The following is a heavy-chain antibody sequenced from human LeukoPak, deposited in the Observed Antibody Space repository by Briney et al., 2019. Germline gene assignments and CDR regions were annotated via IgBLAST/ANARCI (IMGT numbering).Heavy chain of an antibody. J-gene: IGHJ4*02. Sequence: GGSLRLSCAASGFTVSSNYLSWVRQAPGKGLEWVSVIYSGGSTYYADAVKGRFTISRDNSENTLYLQMNSLRAEDTAVYYCARMGSTVGPLWGQGTLVTVSS. CDR2: IYSGGST. V-gene: IGHV3-53*01. CDR3: ARMGSTVGPL. D-gene: IGHD4-23*01. CDR1: GFTVSSNY.